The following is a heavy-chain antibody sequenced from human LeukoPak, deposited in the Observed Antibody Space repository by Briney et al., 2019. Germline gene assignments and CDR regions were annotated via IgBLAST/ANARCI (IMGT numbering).Heavy chain of an antibody. J-gene: IGHJ4*02. V-gene: IGHV5-51*01. Sequence: GESLKISCKGSGYSFTSYWIGWVRQMPGKGLEWMGIIYPGDSDTRYSPSFQGQVTISADKSISTAYLQWSSLKASDTAMYYCARHYPGYDSASEPTGFDYWGQGTLVTVSS. CDR2: IYPGDSDT. CDR3: ARHYPGYDSASEPTGFDY. CDR1: GYSFTSYW. D-gene: IGHD5-12*01.